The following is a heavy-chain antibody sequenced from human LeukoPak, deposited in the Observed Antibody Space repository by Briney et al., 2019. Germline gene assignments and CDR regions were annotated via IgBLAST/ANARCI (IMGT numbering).Heavy chain of an antibody. Sequence: GGSLRLSCAASGFTFSNYGMHWVRQAPGKGLEWVAVISYDGSNQNYADSVKSRFTISRDNSKNTLYVQMNSLRAEDTAVYYCALGYSGNYYFDYWGQGTLVTVSS. D-gene: IGHD1-26*01. CDR2: ISYDGSNQ. V-gene: IGHV3-30*03. CDR3: ALGYSGNYYFDY. CDR1: GFTFSNYG. J-gene: IGHJ4*02.